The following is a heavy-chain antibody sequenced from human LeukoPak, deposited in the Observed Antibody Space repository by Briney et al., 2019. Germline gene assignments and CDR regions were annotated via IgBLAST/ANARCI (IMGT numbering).Heavy chain of an antibody. CDR1: GFAFSRYW. J-gene: IGHJ3*02. D-gene: IGHD2-21*02. CDR3: ASLVVTDDWAFDI. Sequence: GGALRLSCAACGFAFSRYWRHWLGQARGRGRVGVSAIYTDGTTKRYVDSVKGRFTISRDNAKNTLYLQMNSLSVEDTAVYYCASLVVTDDWAFDIWGQGTMVTVSS. CDR2: IYTDGTTK. V-gene: IGHV3-74*01.